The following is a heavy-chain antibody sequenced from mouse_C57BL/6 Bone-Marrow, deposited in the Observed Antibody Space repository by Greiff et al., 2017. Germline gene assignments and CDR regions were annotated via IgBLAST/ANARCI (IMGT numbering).Heavy chain of an antibody. V-gene: IGHV14-4*01. CDR3: TTADYYGSSSGY. D-gene: IGHD1-1*01. CDR1: GFNIKDDY. Sequence: VQLQQSGAELVRPGASVKLSCTASGFNIKDDYMHWVKQRPEQGLEWIGWIDPENGDTEYASKFQGKAPITADTSYNTAYLQLSSLTSEDTAVYYCTTADYYGSSSGYWGQGTTLTVSS. J-gene: IGHJ2*01. CDR2: IDPENGDT.